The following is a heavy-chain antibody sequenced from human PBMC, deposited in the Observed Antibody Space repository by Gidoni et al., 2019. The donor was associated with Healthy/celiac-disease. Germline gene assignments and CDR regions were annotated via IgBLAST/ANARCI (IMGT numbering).Heavy chain of an antibody. Sequence: QLQLQESGPGLVKPSETLSLTCTVSGGSISSSSYYWGWIRQPPGKGLEWIGSIYYSGSTYYNPSLKSRVTISVDTSKNQFSLKLSSVTAADTAVYYCARHSLVVITTRAGFDPWGQGTLVTVSS. CDR1: GGSISSSSYY. CDR2: IYYSGST. V-gene: IGHV4-39*01. CDR3: ARHSLVVITTRAGFDP. D-gene: IGHD3-22*01. J-gene: IGHJ5*02.